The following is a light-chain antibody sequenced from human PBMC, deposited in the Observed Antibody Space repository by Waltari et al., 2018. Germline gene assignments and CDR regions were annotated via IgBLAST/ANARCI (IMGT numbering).Light chain of an antibody. CDR2: ANP. V-gene: IGLV1-40*01. J-gene: IGLJ2*01. CDR3: QCYDSRLSGSL. Sequence: QSVLTQPPSVSGAPGQRVAISCTGSSSNIGAGYLVHWYQQLPGTAPKLLIYANPNRPPGGPDRFPASKSGTSASLAITGLQPGDEADYYCQCYDSRLSGSLFGGGTKVTVL. CDR1: SSNIGAGYL.